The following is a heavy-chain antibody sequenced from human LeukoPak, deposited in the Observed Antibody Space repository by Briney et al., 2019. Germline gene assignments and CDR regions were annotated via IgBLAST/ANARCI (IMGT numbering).Heavy chain of an antibody. CDR2: MNPNSGNT. CDR1: RYTFTSYD. CDR3: ARNGRSSSWYYFDY. J-gene: IGHJ4*02. D-gene: IGHD6-13*01. Sequence: ASVKVSCKASRYTFTSYDINWVRQATGQGLEWMGWMNPNSGNTGYAQKFQGRVTMTRNTSISTAYMELSSLRSEDTAVYYCARNGRSSSWYYFDYWGQGTLVTVSS. V-gene: IGHV1-8*01.